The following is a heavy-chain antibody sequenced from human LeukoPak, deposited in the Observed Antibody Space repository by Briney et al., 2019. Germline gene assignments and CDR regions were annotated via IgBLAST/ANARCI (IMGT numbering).Heavy chain of an antibody. Sequence: SETLSLTCAVYGGSFSGYYWGWIRQPPGKGLEWIGEINHSGSTNYNPSLKSRVTISVDTSKNQFSLKLSSVTAADTAVYYCARVGGDIVLMALNYWGQGTLVTVSS. CDR2: INHSGST. CDR3: ARVGGDIVLMALNY. D-gene: IGHD2-8*01. V-gene: IGHV4-34*01. J-gene: IGHJ4*02. CDR1: GGSFSGYY.